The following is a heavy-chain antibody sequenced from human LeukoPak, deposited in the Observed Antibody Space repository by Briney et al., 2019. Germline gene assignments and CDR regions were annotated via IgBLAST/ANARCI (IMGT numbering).Heavy chain of an antibody. V-gene: IGHV3-23*01. J-gene: IGHJ6*02. CDR2: ISGSGGST. D-gene: IGHD3-10*01. Sequence: QPGGSLRLSCAASGFTFSSYAMSWVRQAPGKGLEWVSAISGSGGSTYYADSVKGRFTISRDNSKNTLYLQMNSLRAEDTAVYYCAKVWERITMVRGVIITHGNYGMDVWGQGTTVTVSS. CDR3: AKVWERITMVRGVIITHGNYGMDV. CDR1: GFTFSSYA.